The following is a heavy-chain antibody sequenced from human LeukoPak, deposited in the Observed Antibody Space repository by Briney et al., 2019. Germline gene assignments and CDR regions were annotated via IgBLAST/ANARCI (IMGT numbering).Heavy chain of an antibody. V-gene: IGHV1-69*05. CDR3: TGSWGGAFDI. CDR1: GGTFSSYA. CDR2: IIPIFGTA. J-gene: IGHJ3*02. D-gene: IGHD3-16*01. Sequence: VASVKVPCKASGGTFSSYAISWVRQAPGQGLEWMGRIIPIFGTANYAQKFQGRVTITTDESTSTAYMELCSLRSEDTAVYYCTGSWGGAFDIWGQGTMVTVSS.